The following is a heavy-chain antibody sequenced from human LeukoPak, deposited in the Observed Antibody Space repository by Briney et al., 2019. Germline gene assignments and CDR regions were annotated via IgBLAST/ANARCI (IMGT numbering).Heavy chain of an antibody. CDR3: TRVGYIDEGIDY. CDR2: ISGSGDST. Sequence: GGSLRLSCAASGFTFSSYAMSWVRQAPGKGLEWVSAISGSGDSTYYGDSVKGRFTISRDNSKNTLYLQMNSLRAEDTAVYYCTRVGYIDEGIDYWGQGTLVTVSS. J-gene: IGHJ4*02. V-gene: IGHV3-23*01. CDR1: GFTFSSYA. D-gene: IGHD5-24*01.